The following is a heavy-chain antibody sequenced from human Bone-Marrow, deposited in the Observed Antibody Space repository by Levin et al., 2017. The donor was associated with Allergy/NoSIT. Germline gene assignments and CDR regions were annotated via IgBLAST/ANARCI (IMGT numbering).Heavy chain of an antibody. V-gene: IGHV3-48*02. D-gene: IGHD3-22*01. J-gene: IGHJ4*02. Sequence: GESLKISCAASGFSFWHYTMNWVRQAPGKGQEWVSCISSSGDSTYYADSVKGRFTISRDNAKNSLYLQLNRLRDEDTALYYCARDPARGYYDSSGYSGDHWGQGTLVTVSS. CDR3: ARDPARGYYDSSGYSGDH. CDR2: ISSSGDST. CDR1: GFSFWHYT.